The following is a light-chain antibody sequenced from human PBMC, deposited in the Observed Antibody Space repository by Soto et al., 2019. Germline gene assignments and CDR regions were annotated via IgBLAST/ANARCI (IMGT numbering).Light chain of an antibody. Sequence: DIQMTQSPSTLSSSVGDRVTITCRSSQSISSWLAWYQQKPGKAPKLLIYKASTLKSGVPSRFSGSGSGTEFTLTISSLQTDDFATYYCQQYNSYSSWTFGQGTKVDIK. CDR1: QSISSW. J-gene: IGKJ1*01. CDR2: KAS. V-gene: IGKV1-5*03. CDR3: QQYNSYSSWT.